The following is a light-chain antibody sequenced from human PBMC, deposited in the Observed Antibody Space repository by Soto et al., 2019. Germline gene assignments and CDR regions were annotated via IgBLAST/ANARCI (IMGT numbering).Light chain of an antibody. CDR2: GAS. CDR1: QSVSSN. J-gene: IGKJ2*02. V-gene: IGKV3-15*01. CDR3: QQYNNWPPWT. Sequence: IVMTQSPATLSVSPGERATLSCRASQSVSSNLAWYQQKPRQAPRLLIYGASTRATGIPARFSGSGSGTEFTLTISSLQSEDFAVYYCQQYNNWPPWTFGQGTKLEIK.